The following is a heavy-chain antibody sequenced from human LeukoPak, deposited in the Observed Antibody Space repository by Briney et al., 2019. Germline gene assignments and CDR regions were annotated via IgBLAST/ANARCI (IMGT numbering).Heavy chain of an antibody. V-gene: IGHV1-18*01. Sequence: ASVTVSFKASGYTFTNYGISWVRQAPGQGLEWMGWISAYNGNTNYAQKLQGRVTMTTDTYTSKAYMELRSLRSDDPAVYYCAREGYSSSWYPYWGQGTLVTVSS. CDR1: GYTFTNYG. J-gene: IGHJ4*02. CDR2: ISAYNGNT. D-gene: IGHD6-13*01. CDR3: AREGYSSSWYPY.